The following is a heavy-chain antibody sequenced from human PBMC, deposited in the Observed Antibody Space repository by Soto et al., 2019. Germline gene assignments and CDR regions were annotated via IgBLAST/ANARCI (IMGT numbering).Heavy chain of an antibody. CDR2: ITPIFGTA. D-gene: IGHD2-2*01. V-gene: IGHV1-69*13. J-gene: IGHJ6*02. CDR3: ARADCSSTSCEVYYYGMDV. Sequence: ASVKVSCKASGGTFSSYAISWVRQAPGQGLEWMGGITPIFGTANYAQKFQGRVTITADESTSTAYMELSSLRSEDTAVYYCARADCSSTSCEVYYYGMDVWGQGTTVTVSS. CDR1: GGTFSSYA.